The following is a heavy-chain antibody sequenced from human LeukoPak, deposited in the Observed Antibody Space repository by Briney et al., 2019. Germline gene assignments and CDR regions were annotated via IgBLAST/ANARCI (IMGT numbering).Heavy chain of an antibody. CDR3: ARVLPVHSYYYYGMDV. CDR2: ISAYNGNT. J-gene: IGHJ6*02. CDR1: GYTFTSYG. Sequence: GASVKVSCKASGYTFTSYGISWVRQAPGQGLEWMGWISAYNGNTNYAQKLQGRVTMTTDTSTSTAYMELRSLRSDDTAVYYCARVLPVHSYYYYGMDVWGQGTTVTVSS. D-gene: IGHD1-1*01. V-gene: IGHV1-18*01.